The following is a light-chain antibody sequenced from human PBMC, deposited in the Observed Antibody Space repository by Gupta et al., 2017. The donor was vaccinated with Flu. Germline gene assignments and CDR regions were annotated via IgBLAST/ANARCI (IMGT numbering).Light chain of an antibody. CDR1: QSVLYSSNNKNY. CDR2: WAS. Sequence: DIVMTQSPDSLAVSLGERATINCKSSQSVLYSSNNKNYLAWYQQKPGQPPKLLIYWASTRESGVPDRFSGSGSGTDFTLTISSLQAEDVAGYYCQHYETFGQGTKVEIK. J-gene: IGKJ1*01. CDR3: QHYET. V-gene: IGKV4-1*01.